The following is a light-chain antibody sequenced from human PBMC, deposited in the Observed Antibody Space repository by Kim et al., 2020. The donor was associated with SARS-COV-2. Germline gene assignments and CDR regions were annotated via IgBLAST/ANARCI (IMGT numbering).Light chain of an antibody. CDR2: GKN. CDR3: YSRDRSAYHYV. J-gene: IGLJ1*01. CDR1: GLGGFS. V-gene: IGLV3-19*01. Sequence: ALRPTGSITCQGAGLGGFSASWYQQKPGQAPVLVMFGKNNRPSGIPDRFSGSSSGTTSSLTITATQAEDEADYYCYSRDRSAYHYVFGRGTKVTVL.